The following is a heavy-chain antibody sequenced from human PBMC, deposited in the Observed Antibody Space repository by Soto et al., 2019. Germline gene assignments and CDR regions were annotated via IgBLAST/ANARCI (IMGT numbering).Heavy chain of an antibody. CDR3: ATGDGLAV. Sequence: EVQLLQSGAEVMKPGSTVKISCKVSGHIFTDYYVHWVLQAPGKGLEWLGLVDPEDGETTYAERFQGRVTISADTSTEIVYLDLSSLRPEDTALYFCATGDGLAVWGQGTTVTVSS. CDR1: GHIFTDYY. V-gene: IGHV1-69-2*01. J-gene: IGHJ6*02. CDR2: VDPEDGET.